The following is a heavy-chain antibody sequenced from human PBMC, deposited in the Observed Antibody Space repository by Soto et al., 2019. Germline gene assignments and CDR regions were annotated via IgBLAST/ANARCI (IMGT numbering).Heavy chain of an antibody. CDR1: GFTFSSYA. D-gene: IGHD1-26*01. Sequence: GGSLRLSCAASGFTFSSYAMTWVRQAPGKGLEWVSAITNGAGNTFYADSVKGRFTISRDNSNNILYLQLNSLRAEDTALYYCAKDFNSGTYSPLNYWGLGTLVTVSS. CDR3: AKDFNSGTYSPLNY. CDR2: ITNGAGNT. J-gene: IGHJ4*02. V-gene: IGHV3-23*01.